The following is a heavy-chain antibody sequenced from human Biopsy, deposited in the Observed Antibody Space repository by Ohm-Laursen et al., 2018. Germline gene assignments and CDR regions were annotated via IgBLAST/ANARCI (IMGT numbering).Heavy chain of an antibody. Sequence: AASVKVSCKASGYTFTNYNVNWVRQATGQGLEWMGWMNPSSGNTGYAQKFQGRVTMTRNTSISTAYMELSSLTSVDTAVYYCARDFNYDGGGSFNFDYWGQGTLVTVST. J-gene: IGHJ4*02. D-gene: IGHD3-22*01. CDR3: ARDFNYDGGGSFNFDY. CDR1: GYTFTNYN. CDR2: MNPSSGNT. V-gene: IGHV1-8*01.